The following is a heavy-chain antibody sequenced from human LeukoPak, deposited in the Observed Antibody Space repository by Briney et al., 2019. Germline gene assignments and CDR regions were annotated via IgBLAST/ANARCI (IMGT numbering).Heavy chain of an antibody. CDR1: GFTFSTYA. CDR3: AKVPNYDILTGSKRDFYFDY. Sequence: GGSLRLSCAASGFTFSTYAVNWVRQAPGKGLEWVSAITGSGGATYYADSVKGRFTISRDNSKNTLYLQMNSLRAEGTAVYYCAKVPNYDILTGSKRDFYFDYWGQGTLVTVSS. J-gene: IGHJ4*02. CDR2: ITGSGGAT. V-gene: IGHV3-23*01. D-gene: IGHD3-9*01.